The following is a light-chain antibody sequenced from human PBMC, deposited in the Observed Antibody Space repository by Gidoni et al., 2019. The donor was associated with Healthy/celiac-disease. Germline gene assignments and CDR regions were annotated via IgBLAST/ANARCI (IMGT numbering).Light chain of an antibody. CDR1: QSVSSN. Sequence: EIVMTQSPATLSVSPGERATLSCRASQSVSSNLAWYQQKPGQAPRLLIYGTSTRATGIPARFSGSGYGTEFNLTISSLQSEDFAVYYCQHSRTFGQGTKLEIK. V-gene: IGKV3-15*01. J-gene: IGKJ2*01. CDR3: QHSRT. CDR2: GTS.